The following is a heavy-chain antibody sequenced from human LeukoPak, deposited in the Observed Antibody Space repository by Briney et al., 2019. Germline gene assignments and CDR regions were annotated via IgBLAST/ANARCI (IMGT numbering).Heavy chain of an antibody. J-gene: IGHJ5*02. CDR3: ARVAGRIRDQQLEKTNWFDP. CDR1: GFTFSDYA. V-gene: IGHV3-30*01. Sequence: GGSLRLSCAASGFTFSDYAMHWVRQAPGKGLEWMAVISNDGSNNNSADSVKGRFTTSRDNSKNTLYLQVNSLRPEDTAVYYCARVAGRIRDQQLEKTNWFDPWGQGALVTVSS. CDR2: ISNDGSNN. D-gene: IGHD6-13*01.